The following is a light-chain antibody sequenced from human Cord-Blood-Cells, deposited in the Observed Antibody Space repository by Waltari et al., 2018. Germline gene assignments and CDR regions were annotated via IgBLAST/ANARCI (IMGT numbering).Light chain of an antibody. CDR3: QQYGSSRT. J-gene: IGKJ1*01. Sequence: DIVLTQSPGTLSLSPGERATLSCRASESVSSSYLAWYQQKPGQAPRLIIYGASSRSTGIPDRCSGSGSGTDFTLTISRLEPEDFAVYYCQQYGSSRTFGQGTKVEIK. CDR2: GAS. CDR1: ESVSSSY. V-gene: IGKV3-20*01.